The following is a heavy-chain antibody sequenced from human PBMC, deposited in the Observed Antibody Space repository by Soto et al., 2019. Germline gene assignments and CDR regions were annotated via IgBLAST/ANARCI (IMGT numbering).Heavy chain of an antibody. J-gene: IGHJ5*02. CDR1: GYTYTSYA. CDR2: INAGNGNT. Sequence: QVQLVQSGAEVKKPGASVKVSCKASGYTYTSYAMHWVRQAPGQRLEWMGWINAGNGNTKYSQKFQGRVTITRDTSASTAYMELSSLRSEDTAVYYCARGYGGPIGWFDPWGQGTLVTVSS. D-gene: IGHD3-16*01. V-gene: IGHV1-3*01. CDR3: ARGYGGPIGWFDP.